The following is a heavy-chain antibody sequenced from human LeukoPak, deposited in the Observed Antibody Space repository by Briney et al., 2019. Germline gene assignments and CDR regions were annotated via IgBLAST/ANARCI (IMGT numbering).Heavy chain of an antibody. J-gene: IGHJ6*03. CDR1: GGSISSSGYY. D-gene: IGHD1-26*01. Sequence: PSETLSLTCTVSGGSISSSGYYWGWIRQPPGKGLERIGSIYYSGSTYYNPSLKSRVTISVDTSKNQFSLKLSSVTAADTAVYYCARSTLGSSGRYYYYYMDVWGKGTTVTVSS. V-gene: IGHV4-39*07. CDR2: IYYSGST. CDR3: ARSTLGSSGRYYYYYMDV.